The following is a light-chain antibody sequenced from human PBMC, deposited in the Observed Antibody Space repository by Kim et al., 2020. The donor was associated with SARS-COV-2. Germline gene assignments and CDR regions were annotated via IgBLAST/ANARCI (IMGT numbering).Light chain of an antibody. CDR3: QHYYNWFYT. CDR2: GAS. CDR1: QNIDTN. Sequence: EIVLTQSPATLSVSPGEGAILSCRASQNIDTNLAWYQQKPGQAPSLLIYGASIRATGIPDRFSGSGSGTEFTLTISILHSEDFAVYFCQHYYNWFYTFGQGTKLEIK. J-gene: IGKJ2*01. V-gene: IGKV3D-15*03.